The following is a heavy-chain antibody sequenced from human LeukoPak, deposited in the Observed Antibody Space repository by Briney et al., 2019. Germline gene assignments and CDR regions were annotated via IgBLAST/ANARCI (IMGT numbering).Heavy chain of an antibody. V-gene: IGHV3-23*01. J-gene: IGHJ6*03. CDR3: ARAHCSTSCYENYYYYMDV. CDR1: GFTFSSYA. CDR2: ISGSGGST. D-gene: IGHD2-2*01. Sequence: GGSLRLSCAASGFTFSSYAMSWVRQAPGKGLEWVSAISGSGGSTYYADSVKGRFTISRDNSKNTLYLQMNSLRAEDTAVYYCARAHCSTSCYENYYYYMDVWGKGTTVTVSS.